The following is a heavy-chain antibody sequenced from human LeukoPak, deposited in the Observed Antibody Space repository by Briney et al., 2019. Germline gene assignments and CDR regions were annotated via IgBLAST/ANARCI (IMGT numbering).Heavy chain of an antibody. CDR1: GFTFAGYA. V-gene: IGHV3-23*01. J-gene: IGHJ4*02. CDR3: AKRPLIGIYLDY. CDR2: ISGGGDTT. D-gene: IGHD1-20*01. Sequence: TGGSLRHSCAASGFTFAGYAMSWVRQAPGKGLEWVSAISGGGDTTSYADSVKGRFTISRDNSKNTLYMQMNSLRAEDTAVYYCAKRPLIGIYLDYWGQGTLVTVSS.